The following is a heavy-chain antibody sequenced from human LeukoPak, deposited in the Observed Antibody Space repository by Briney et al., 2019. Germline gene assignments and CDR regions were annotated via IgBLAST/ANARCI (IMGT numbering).Heavy chain of an antibody. Sequence: ASVKVSCKASGYTFTSYYMHWVRQAPGQGLEWMGIINPSGGSTSYAQEFQGRVTMTRDTSTTTVDMELSSLRSDDTAVYYCARGFVYGDFWSGWEGFDYWGQGSLVTVSS. V-gene: IGHV1-46*01. J-gene: IGHJ4*02. D-gene: IGHD3-3*01. CDR3: ARGFVYGDFWSGWEGFDY. CDR2: INPSGGST. CDR1: GYTFTSYY.